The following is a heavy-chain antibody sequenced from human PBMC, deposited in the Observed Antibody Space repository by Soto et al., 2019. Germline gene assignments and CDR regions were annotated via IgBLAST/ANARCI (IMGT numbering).Heavy chain of an antibody. D-gene: IGHD1-20*01. CDR1: GWSFSGYY. Sequence: SETLSLTCAVYGWSFSGYYWSWIRQHPGKGLEWSGEINHSGSTNYNPSLKSHVTISVDTSKNQFTLKLSSVTAADKAVYYCARGMKEITYNWNRGTYYYYYCYMDVWGKGTTVTGSS. J-gene: IGHJ6*03. CDR3: ARGMKEITYNWNRGTYYYYYCYMDV. CDR2: INHSGST. V-gene: IGHV4-34*01.